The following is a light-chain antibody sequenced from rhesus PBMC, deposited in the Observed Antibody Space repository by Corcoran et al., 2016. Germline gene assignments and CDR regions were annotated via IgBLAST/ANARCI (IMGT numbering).Light chain of an antibody. CDR1: QGISSW. J-gene: IGKJ4*01. V-gene: IGKV1-22*01. Sequence: DIQMTQSPSSLSASVGDTVTITCRASQGISSWLAWYQQKPGKAPKLLVFKASRLQSGVPSSFSGSGAGTDVTLTISSLQSEDFATYYGQQYSTRPLTFGGGTKVELK. CDR2: KAS. CDR3: QQYSTRPLT.